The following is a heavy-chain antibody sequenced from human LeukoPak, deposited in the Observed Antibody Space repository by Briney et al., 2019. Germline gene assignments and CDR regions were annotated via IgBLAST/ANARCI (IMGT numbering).Heavy chain of an antibody. V-gene: IGHV3-30-3*01. CDR2: ISYDGSTK. Sequence: PGGSLRLSCAASRFTFSNYAMHWVRQAPGKGLEWVAVISYDGSTKYYADSAKGRLTITIYNSMNTLYLQKNSLKAEETAVYYCATRAGGAAGGYYFGFDGWGPGITVT. CDR3: ATRAGGAAGGYYFGFDG. CDR1: RFTFSNYA. D-gene: IGHD6-13*01. J-gene: IGHJ6*01.